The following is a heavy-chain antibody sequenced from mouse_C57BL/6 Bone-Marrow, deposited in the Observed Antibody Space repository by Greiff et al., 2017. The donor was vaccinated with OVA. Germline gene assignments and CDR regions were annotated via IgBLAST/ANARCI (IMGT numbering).Heavy chain of an antibody. D-gene: IGHD1-1*01. Sequence: QVQLQQPGAELVKPGASVKVSCKASGYTFPSYWMHWVKQRPGQGLAWIGRIHPSDSDTNYNQKFKGTATLTVDKSSSTAYMQLSSLTSEDSAVYYCAIKGHYYGSSYYAMDYWGQGTSVTVSS. CDR2: IHPSDSDT. CDR1: GYTFPSYW. J-gene: IGHJ4*01. CDR3: AIKGHYYGSSYYAMDY. V-gene: IGHV1-74*01.